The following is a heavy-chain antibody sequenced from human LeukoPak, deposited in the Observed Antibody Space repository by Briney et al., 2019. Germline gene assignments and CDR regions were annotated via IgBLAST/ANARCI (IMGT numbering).Heavy chain of an antibody. J-gene: IGHJ4*02. CDR1: GFTFSSYA. CDR2: ISSGTGSYI. V-gene: IGHV3-21*01. Sequence: GGSLRLSCAASGFTFSSYAMNWVRQTPGKGLEWVSTISSGTGSYIYYADSVRGRFTISRDNAKNSLYLQMNSLRAEDTAVYYCARCSGVFGSSGYWGQGTLVTVSS. D-gene: IGHD6-6*01. CDR3: ARCSGVFGSSGY.